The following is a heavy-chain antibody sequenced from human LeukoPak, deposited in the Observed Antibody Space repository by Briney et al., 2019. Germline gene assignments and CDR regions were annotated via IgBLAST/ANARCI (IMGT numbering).Heavy chain of an antibody. CDR2: INPNSGGT. D-gene: IGHD4-23*01. J-gene: IGHJ4*02. Sequence: ASVKVSCKASGCTFTGYYMHWARQAPGQGLEWMGWINPNSGGTYYAQKFQGRVTMTSDTSISTAYMELSRLRSDNTAVYYCARDLYGGTSATFDYWGQGTLVTVSS. V-gene: IGHV1-2*02. CDR1: GCTFTGYY. CDR3: ARDLYGGTSATFDY.